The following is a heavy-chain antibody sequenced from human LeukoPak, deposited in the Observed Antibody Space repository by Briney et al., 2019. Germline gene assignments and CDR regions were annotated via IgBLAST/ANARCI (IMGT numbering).Heavy chain of an antibody. Sequence: GGSLRLSCAASGFTFSSYNMYWVRQAPGQGLEWVSSITSTGGYIYYADSVKGRFTISRDNAKNSLYLQMNSLRAEDTAVYYCASSFGATRGYWGQGTLVTVSS. V-gene: IGHV3-21*01. CDR1: GFTFSSYN. CDR3: ASSFGATRGY. J-gene: IGHJ4*02. CDR2: ITSTGGYI. D-gene: IGHD3-10*01.